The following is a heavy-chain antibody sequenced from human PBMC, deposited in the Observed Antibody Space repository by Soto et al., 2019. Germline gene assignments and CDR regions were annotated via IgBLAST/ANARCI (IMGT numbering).Heavy chain of an antibody. CDR3: ARRISASGRGWDY. CDR1: GFTFSTYA. D-gene: IGHD6-13*01. J-gene: IGHJ4*02. CDR2: IANSGGST. V-gene: IGHV3-23*01. Sequence: EVQLLESGGDLVQPGGSLGLSCAASGFTFSTYAMSWVRQAPGKGLEWVSAIANSGGSTFYTDSVRGRSTISRDNSKNTLYLQMNSLRAEDTAVYYCARRISASGRGWDYWGQGTLVTVSS.